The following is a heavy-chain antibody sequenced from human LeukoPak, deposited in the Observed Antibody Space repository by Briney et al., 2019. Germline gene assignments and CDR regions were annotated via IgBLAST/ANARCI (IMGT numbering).Heavy chain of an antibody. V-gene: IGHV3-9*01. D-gene: IGHD2-21*02. CDR3: ARSTRPPYCGGDCYRGYFDY. CDR1: GFTFDDYG. CDR2: ISYNSGYV. J-gene: IGHJ4*02. Sequence: GGSLRLSCAASGFTFDDYGMHWVRQAPGRGLEWVSGISYNSGYVEYADSVKGRFTISRDNAKNSLYLQMNSLRAEDTAVYYCARSTRPPYCGGDCYRGYFDYWGQGTLVTVSS.